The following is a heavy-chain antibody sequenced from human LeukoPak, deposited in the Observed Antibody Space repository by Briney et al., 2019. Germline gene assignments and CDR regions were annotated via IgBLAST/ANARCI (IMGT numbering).Heavy chain of an antibody. Sequence: QPGGSLRLSCAPSGFTFSNCAMRWVRQAPGKGLEWVSTISASGSTYYADSVKGRFTVSRDNSKDTLYLQVNSLRAEDTAVYYCARGCGYYFDYGGLGTLVTVSS. V-gene: IGHV3-23*01. CDR3: ARGCGYYFDY. CDR2: ISASGST. D-gene: IGHD6-25*01. J-gene: IGHJ4*02. CDR1: GFTFSNCA.